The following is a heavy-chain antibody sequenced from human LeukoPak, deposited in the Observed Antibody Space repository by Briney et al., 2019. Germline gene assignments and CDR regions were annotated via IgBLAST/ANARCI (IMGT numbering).Heavy chain of an antibody. V-gene: IGHV4-59*01. Sequence: SATLSLTCTVSGGSIRSYYWSWIRQPPGKGLEWIGYIYYSGSTNYNPSLKSRVTISVDTSKNQFYLKLRCVSAADTAVYYCAREGNWGQGTLVTVSS. J-gene: IGHJ4*02. CDR1: GGSIRSYY. CDR3: AREGN. CDR2: IYYSGST.